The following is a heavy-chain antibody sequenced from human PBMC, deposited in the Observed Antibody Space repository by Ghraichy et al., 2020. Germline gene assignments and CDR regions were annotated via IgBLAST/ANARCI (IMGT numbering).Heavy chain of an antibody. Sequence: TLSLTCTVSGGSISSGGYSWSWIRQPPGKGLEWIGYIYHSGSTYYNPSLKSRVTISVDRSKNQFSLKLSSVTAADTAVYYCARNYDGYCSSTSCSNWFDPWGQGTLVTVSS. CDR3: ARNYDGYCSSTSCSNWFDP. CDR2: IYHSGST. CDR1: GGSISSGGYS. J-gene: IGHJ5*02. D-gene: IGHD2-2*01. V-gene: IGHV4-30-2*01.